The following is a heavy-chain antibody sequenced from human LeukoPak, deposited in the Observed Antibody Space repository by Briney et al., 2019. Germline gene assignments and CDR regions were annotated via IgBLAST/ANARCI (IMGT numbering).Heavy chain of an antibody. CDR1: GFTFSSYA. CDR3: ASYGDYEGFDY. J-gene: IGHJ4*02. D-gene: IGHD4-17*01. CDR2: ISGSGGST. Sequence: GGSLRLSCAASGFTFSSYAMSWVRQAPGEGLEWVSAISGSGGSTYYADSVKGRFTISRDNSKNTLYLQMNSLRAEDTAVYYCASYGDYEGFDYWGQGTLVTVSS. V-gene: IGHV3-23*01.